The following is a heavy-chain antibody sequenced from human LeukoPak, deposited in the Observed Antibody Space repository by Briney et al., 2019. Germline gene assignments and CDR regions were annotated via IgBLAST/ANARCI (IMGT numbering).Heavy chain of an antibody. CDR2: MKSKTDGGTT. V-gene: IGHV3-15*01. Sequence: GGSLRLSCAASGFTFSNAWMSWVRQAPGKGLEWVGRMKSKTDGGTTDCAAPVKGRFSISRDDSKNTLYLQMNSLKTEDTAVYYCTTYTMASTLYGYWGQGTLVTVSS. CDR1: GFTFSNAW. J-gene: IGHJ4*02. D-gene: IGHD5-24*01. CDR3: TTYTMASTLYGY.